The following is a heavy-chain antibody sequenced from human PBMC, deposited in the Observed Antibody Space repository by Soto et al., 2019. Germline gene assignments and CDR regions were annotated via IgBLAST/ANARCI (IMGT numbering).Heavy chain of an antibody. CDR2: INHSGST. D-gene: IGHD3-10*01. CDR1: GGSFSGYY. CDR3: ARDYSRRHPTKTGSTGLDP. Sequence: PSETLSLTCAVYGGSFSGYYWSWIRQPPGKGLEWIGEINHSGSTNYNPSLKSRVTISVDTSKNQFSLKLSSVTAADTAVYYCARDYSRRHPTKTGSTGLDPWGQGTLVTVSS. V-gene: IGHV4-34*01. J-gene: IGHJ5*02.